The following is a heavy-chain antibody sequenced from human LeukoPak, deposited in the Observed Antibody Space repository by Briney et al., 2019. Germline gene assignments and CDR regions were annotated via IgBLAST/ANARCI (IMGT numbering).Heavy chain of an antibody. CDR2: IYYSGIT. CDR3: ARVGGVPLGAFDI. CDR1: GGSVGSYY. J-gene: IGHJ3*02. V-gene: IGHV4-59*02. D-gene: IGHD3-16*01. Sequence: SETLSLTCTVSGGSVGSYYWSWIRQPPGKGLEWIGYIYYSGITNYNPSLKSRVTISVDTSKNQFSLKLSSVTAADTAVYYCARVGGVPLGAFDIWGQGTMVTVSS.